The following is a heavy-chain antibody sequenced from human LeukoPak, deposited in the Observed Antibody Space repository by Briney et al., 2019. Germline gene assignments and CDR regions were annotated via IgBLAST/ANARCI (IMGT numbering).Heavy chain of an antibody. D-gene: IGHD2-2*01. J-gene: IGHJ6*03. CDR1: GGSISSSSYY. Sequence: SETLSLTCTVSGGSISSSSYYWGWIRQPPGKGLEWIGNIYYSGSTYYNPSLKSRVTISVDTSKNQFSLKLSSVTAADTAVYYCARIVVPAATYYYYMDVWGKGTTVTVSS. CDR2: IYYSGST. CDR3: ARIVVPAATYYYYMDV. V-gene: IGHV4-39*01.